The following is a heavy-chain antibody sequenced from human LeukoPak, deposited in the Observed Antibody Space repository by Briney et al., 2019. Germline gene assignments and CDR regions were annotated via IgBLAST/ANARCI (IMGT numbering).Heavy chain of an antibody. CDR1: GYTFTGYY. D-gene: IGHD3-22*01. CDR2: INPNSGAT. CDR3: ARDSSVRTQPYYDSSGYYYAPDY. V-gene: IGHV1-2*03. J-gene: IGHJ4*02. Sequence: LEASVKVSCKASGYTFTGYYMYWVRQAPGQGLEWMGWINPNSGATNYAEKFQGRVTMTRDTSISTAYMELSRLRSEDTAVYYCARDSSVRTQPYYDSSGYYYAPDYWGQGTLVTVSS.